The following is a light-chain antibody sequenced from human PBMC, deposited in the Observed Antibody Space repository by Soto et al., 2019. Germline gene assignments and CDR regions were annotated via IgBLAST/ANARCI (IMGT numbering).Light chain of an antibody. CDR1: QSVSSN. J-gene: IGKJ1*01. V-gene: IGKV3-15*01. CDR2: GAS. Sequence: EIVMTPSPATVSVSPGERATLSCRASQSVSSNLAWYQQTPGQAPRLLIYGASTRATGIPARFSGSGSGTEFTLTISSLKSEDFAVYYCQQYNNWWTFGQGTKVDIK. CDR3: QQYNNWWT.